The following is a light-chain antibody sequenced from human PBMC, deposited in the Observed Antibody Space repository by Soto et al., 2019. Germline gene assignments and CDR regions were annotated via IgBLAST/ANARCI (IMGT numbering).Light chain of an antibody. CDR1: QSVSSSY. Sequence: EIVLTQSPGTLSLSPGERASLSCRASQSVSSSYLAWYQQKPGQAPRLLISGASSRATGIPDRFSGSGSGTDFTLTISSLEPEDSAVYFCQQYGSSPITFGQGTRLEIK. V-gene: IGKV3-20*01. J-gene: IGKJ5*01. CDR2: GAS. CDR3: QQYGSSPIT.